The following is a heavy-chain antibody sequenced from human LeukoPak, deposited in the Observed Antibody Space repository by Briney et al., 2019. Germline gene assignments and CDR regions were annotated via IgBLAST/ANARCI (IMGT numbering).Heavy chain of an antibody. CDR1: GGSVSSGVSY. CDR3: VRAYDY. CDR2: IYNSGST. V-gene: IGHV4-61*08. Sequence: SETLSLTCSVSGGSVSSGVSYWIWIRQPPGKGLEWIGEIYNSGSTIYNPSLKSRVTISVDTSKNQFSLNLISVTAADTAVYYCVRAYDYWGQGTLVTVSS. J-gene: IGHJ4*02.